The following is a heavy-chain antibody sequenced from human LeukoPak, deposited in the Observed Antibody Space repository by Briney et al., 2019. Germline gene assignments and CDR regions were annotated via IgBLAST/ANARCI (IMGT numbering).Heavy chain of an antibody. CDR1: GLTFSSSW. Sequence: GGSLRLSCAVSGLTFSSSWMDWVRQAPGKGLEWVASINPDGNKKYSADSVKGRFTISRDNAKNSLYLQMNSLRAEDTAVYYCARDLTGTNYWGQGTLVTVSS. CDR3: ARDLTGTNY. J-gene: IGHJ4*02. V-gene: IGHV3-7*01. CDR2: INPDGNKK. D-gene: IGHD1-7*01.